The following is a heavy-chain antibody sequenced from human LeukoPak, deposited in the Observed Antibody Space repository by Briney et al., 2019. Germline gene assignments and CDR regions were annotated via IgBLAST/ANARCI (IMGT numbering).Heavy chain of an antibody. CDR1: GGSISSYY. J-gene: IGHJ5*02. D-gene: IGHD5-12*01. CDR2: IYYSGST. CDR3: ATERLKGNWFDP. Sequence: SETLSLTCTVSGGSISSYYWSWIRQPPGKGLEWIGYIYYSGSTNYNPSLKSRVTISVDTSKNQFSLKLSFVTAADTAVYYCATERLKGNWFDPWGQGTLVTVSS. V-gene: IGHV4-59*01.